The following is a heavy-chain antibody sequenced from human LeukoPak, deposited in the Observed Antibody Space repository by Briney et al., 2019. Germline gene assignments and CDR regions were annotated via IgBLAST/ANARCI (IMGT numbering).Heavy chain of an antibody. CDR1: GFTFINYG. V-gene: IGHV3-30*03. J-gene: IGHJ6*02. D-gene: IGHD1-26*01. Sequence: PGRSLRLSCAASGFTFINYGMHWVRQAPGKGLEWVAVISNDGTNKYYEDSVKGRFTISRDDSKNMLYLQMSSLTVEDTAVFYCARDKSGYGMDVWGQGTTVTVSS. CDR2: ISNDGTNK. CDR3: ARDKSGYGMDV.